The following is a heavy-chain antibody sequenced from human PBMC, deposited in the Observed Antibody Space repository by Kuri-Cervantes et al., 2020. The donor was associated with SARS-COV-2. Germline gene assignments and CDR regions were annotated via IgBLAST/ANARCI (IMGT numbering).Heavy chain of an antibody. J-gene: IGHJ6*03. V-gene: IGHV4-61*02. CDR2: IYTSGST. CDR1: GGSISSGGYY. D-gene: IGHD2-2*01. Sequence: LRLSCTVSGGSISSGGYYWSWIRQPAGKGLEWIGRIYTSGSTNYNPSLKSRVTISVDTSKSQFSLKLSSVTAADTAVYYCAILGGYCSSTSCPNTQKDTEYYYMDVWGKGTTVTVSS. CDR3: AILGGYCSSTSCPNTQKDTEYYYMDV.